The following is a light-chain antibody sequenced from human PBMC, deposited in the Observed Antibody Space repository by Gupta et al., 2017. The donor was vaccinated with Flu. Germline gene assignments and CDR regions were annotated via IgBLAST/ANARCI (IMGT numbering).Light chain of an antibody. Sequence: QSALTQPPSASGSPGQSVTISCTGTSSDVGGYNFVSWYQQHPVKAPKLMIYEVNKRSSGVPDRFSGSKSGNTASLTVSGLQAEDEADYYCSSYADRNNVIFGGGTKLTVL. CDR3: SSYADRNNVI. J-gene: IGLJ2*01. CDR2: EVN. V-gene: IGLV2-8*01. CDR1: SSDVGGYNF.